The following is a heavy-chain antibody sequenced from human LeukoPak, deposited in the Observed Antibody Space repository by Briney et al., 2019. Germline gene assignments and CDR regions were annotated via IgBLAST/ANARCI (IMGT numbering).Heavy chain of an antibody. J-gene: IGHJ3*02. CDR3: AREDDYGDYRGAFDI. CDR2: ISYDGSNK. CDR1: GFTFSSYA. Sequence: PGGSLRLSCAASGFTFSSYAMHWVRQAPGKGLEWVAVISYDGSNKYYADSVKGRFTTSRDNSKNTLYLQMNSLRAEDTAVYYCAREDDYGDYRGAFDIWGQGTMVTVSS. D-gene: IGHD4-17*01. V-gene: IGHV3-30-3*01.